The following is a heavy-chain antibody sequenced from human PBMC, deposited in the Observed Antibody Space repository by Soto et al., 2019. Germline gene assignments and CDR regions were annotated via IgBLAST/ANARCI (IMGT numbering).Heavy chain of an antibody. D-gene: IGHD2-2*02. CDR2: IIPILGIA. CDR1: GGTFSSYT. CDR3: AMEYCSSTGCYRDY. J-gene: IGHJ4*02. Sequence: QVQLVQSGAEVKKPGSSVKVSCKASGGTFSSYTISWVRQAPGQGLEWMGRIIPILGIANYAQKFQGRVTISADKATSTAYMELSSLRSENTAVYYCAMEYCSSTGCYRDYWGQGTLVTVSS. V-gene: IGHV1-69*02.